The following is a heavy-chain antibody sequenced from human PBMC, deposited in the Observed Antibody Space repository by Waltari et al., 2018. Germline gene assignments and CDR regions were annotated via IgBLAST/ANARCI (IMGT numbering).Heavy chain of an antibody. V-gene: IGHV3-21*01. J-gene: IGHJ5*02. Sequence: EVQLVESGGGLVKRGGSLRASCAGSGFASNSYLLTWARPAPGKGLEWVSCISSGYIYYEDSVKGRFTISRDNAKNSLYLQMDSLTVEDTAVYYCARIPNYANYPNWFDPWGQGTLVTVSS. CDR3: ARIPNYANYPNWFDP. CDR1: GFASNSYL. CDR2: ISSGYI. D-gene: IGHD3-16*01.